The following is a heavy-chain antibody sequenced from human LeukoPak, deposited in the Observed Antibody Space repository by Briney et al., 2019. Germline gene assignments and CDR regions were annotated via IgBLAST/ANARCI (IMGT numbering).Heavy chain of an antibody. Sequence: GASVKVSCTVSGYTLTELSIHWVRQAPGKGLEWMGRINPNSGGTNYAQKFQGRVTMTRDTSISTVYMELSRLRSDDTAVYYCARVGYYESSGYYEYWGQGTLVTVSS. J-gene: IGHJ4*02. CDR2: INPNSGGT. V-gene: IGHV1-2*06. CDR3: ARVGYYESSGYYEY. CDR1: GYTLTELS. D-gene: IGHD3-22*01.